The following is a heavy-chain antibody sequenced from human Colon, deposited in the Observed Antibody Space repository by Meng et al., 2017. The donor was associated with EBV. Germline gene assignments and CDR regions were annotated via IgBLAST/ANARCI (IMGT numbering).Heavy chain of an antibody. Sequence: QVLLQQLGERLLKPSEALSLTCTVNGGSFSGYVWSWVRQPPGKGMEWIGEVSHPGSANYNPSLKSRVTISVDASEKQFSLRLTSVTAADSAVYYCARVPTTGYKDHWGQGTLVTVSS. J-gene: IGHJ4*02. D-gene: IGHD3-9*01. CDR3: ARVPTTGYKDH. CDR2: VSHPGSA. V-gene: IGHV4-34*01. CDR1: GGSFSGYV.